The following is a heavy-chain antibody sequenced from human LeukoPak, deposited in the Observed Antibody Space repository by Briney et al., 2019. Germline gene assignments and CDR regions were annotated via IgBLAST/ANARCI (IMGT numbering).Heavy chain of an antibody. V-gene: IGHV4-59*01. CDR2: IYYSGSA. D-gene: IGHD1-26*01. Sequence: SETLSLTCTVSGGSISSYYWSWIRQPPGKGLEWIGYIYYSGSANYNPSLKSRVTISVDTSKNQFSLKLSSVTAADTAVYYCARGSGSYYYYYGMDVWGQGTTVTVSS. CDR1: GGSISSYY. J-gene: IGHJ6*02. CDR3: ARGSGSYYYYYGMDV.